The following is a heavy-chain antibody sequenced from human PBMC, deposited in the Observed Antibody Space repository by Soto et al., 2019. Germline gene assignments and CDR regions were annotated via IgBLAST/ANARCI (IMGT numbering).Heavy chain of an antibody. V-gene: IGHV1-69*01. J-gene: IGHJ1*01. CDR1: GGTFSRHA. D-gene: IGHD6-19*01. Sequence: QVQLVQSGAEVRKPGSSVKVSCKASGGTFSRHAISWVRQAPGQGLEWMGGIIPIFGTANHAQKFQGRVTITADESTSTAYMELSSLRSEDTAVYYCARSGGLAAHAEYFQHWGQGTLVTVSS. CDR3: ARSGGLAAHAEYFQH. CDR2: IIPIFGTA.